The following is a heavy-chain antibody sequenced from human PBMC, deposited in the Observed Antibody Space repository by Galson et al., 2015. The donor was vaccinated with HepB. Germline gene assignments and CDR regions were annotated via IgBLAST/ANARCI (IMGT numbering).Heavy chain of an antibody. CDR2: IRSKFNNYAT. Sequence: SLRLSCAASGFSFSGSAMHWVRQASGKGLEWVGRIRSKFNNYATAYAESVRGRFTISRDDSMNTAYLQMNSLRSDDTAVYYCARDLAAADPWIKGGDYWGQGTLVTVSS. CDR1: GFSFSGSA. J-gene: IGHJ4*02. V-gene: IGHV3-73*01. D-gene: IGHD6-13*01. CDR3: ARDLAAADPWIKGGDY.